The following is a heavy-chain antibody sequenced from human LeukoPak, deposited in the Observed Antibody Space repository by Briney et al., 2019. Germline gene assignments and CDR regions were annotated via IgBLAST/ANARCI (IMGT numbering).Heavy chain of an antibody. D-gene: IGHD5-18*01. CDR1: GGSISSSSYY. V-gene: IGHV4-39*01. CDR2: IYYSGST. J-gene: IGHJ4*02. Sequence: SETLSLTCTVSGGSISSSSYYWGWIRQPPGTGLEWIGSIYYSGSTYYNPSLKSRVTISVDTSKNQFSLKLSSVTAADTAVYYCASGQTLVRIQLWLSYYDSSIPADYWGQGTLVTVSS. CDR3: ASGQTLVRIQLWLSYYDSSIPADY.